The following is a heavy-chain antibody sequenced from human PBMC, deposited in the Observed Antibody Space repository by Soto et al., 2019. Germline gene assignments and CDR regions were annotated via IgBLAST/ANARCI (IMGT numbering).Heavy chain of an antibody. Sequence: TSETLSLTCAVSGGSISSSNWLSWFRQPPWKGLEWIGEIYHSGSTNYNPSLKSRVTISVDKSKNQFSLKLSSVTAADTAVYYCARDSRSDFWSGYYEDYYGMDVWGQGTTVTVSS. J-gene: IGHJ6*02. CDR1: GGSISSSNW. CDR2: IYHSGST. D-gene: IGHD3-3*01. V-gene: IGHV4-4*02. CDR3: ARDSRSDFWSGYYEDYYGMDV.